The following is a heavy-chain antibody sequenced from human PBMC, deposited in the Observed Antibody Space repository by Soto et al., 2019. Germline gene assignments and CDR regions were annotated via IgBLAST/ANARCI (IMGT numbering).Heavy chain of an antibody. J-gene: IGHJ6*02. CDR2: INTNSGDT. V-gene: IGHV1-2*02. Sequence: ASVKVSCKASGYTFIGHHMHSVRLALGRRHQWMGWINTNSGDTNYAEKFQGRVTMTRDTSISTAYMDLSRLRSDDTAVSSSASFYSSIRGEYYYYGMDVWGQGTTDTLSS. CDR3: ASFYSSIRGEYYYYGMDV. CDR1: GYTFIGHH. D-gene: IGHD6-13*01.